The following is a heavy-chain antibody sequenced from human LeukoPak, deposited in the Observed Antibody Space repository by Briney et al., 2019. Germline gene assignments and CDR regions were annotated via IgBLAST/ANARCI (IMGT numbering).Heavy chain of an antibody. CDR3: ARDYYDSRGYYSAALDY. D-gene: IGHD3-22*01. CDR2: ISSDGTIT. Sequence: GGSLRLSCAASGFTFNNYWMHWVRQGPGKGLEWVSRISSDGTITTYAGSVKGRFTVSRDNAENTLYLQMNSLRAEDTAVYYCARDYYDSRGYYSAALDYWGQGTLVTVSS. V-gene: IGHV3-74*03. J-gene: IGHJ4*02. CDR1: GFTFNNYW.